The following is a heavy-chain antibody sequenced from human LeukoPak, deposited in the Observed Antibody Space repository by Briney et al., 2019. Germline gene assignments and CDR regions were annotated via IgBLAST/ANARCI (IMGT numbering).Heavy chain of an antibody. CDR2: IWYGGSNK. J-gene: IGHJ4*02. Sequence: GGSLRLSCAASGFTFSSYGMHWVRQAPGKGLEWVAVIWYGGSNKYYADSVKGRLTISRDNSKNTLYLQMNSLRAEDTAVYYCAKVDSSSNFDYWGQGTLVTVSS. CDR1: GFTFSSYG. CDR3: AKVDSSSNFDY. V-gene: IGHV3-30*02. D-gene: IGHD6-13*01.